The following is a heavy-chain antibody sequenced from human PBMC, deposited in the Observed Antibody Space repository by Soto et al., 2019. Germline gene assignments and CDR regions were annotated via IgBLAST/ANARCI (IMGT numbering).Heavy chain of an antibody. CDR2: ISYDGSNK. D-gene: IGHD3-10*01. V-gene: IGHV3-30*18. Sequence: PGGSLRLSCAASGFTFSDFGIHWVRQAPGKGLEWVAVISYDGSNKYYADSVKGRFTISRDNSKNTLYLQMNSLRGEDTAVYYCAKTFGQFCWDYYCVDVWGQGTTVTVSS. CDR1: GFTFSDFG. CDR3: AKTFGQFCWDYYCVDV. J-gene: IGHJ6*02.